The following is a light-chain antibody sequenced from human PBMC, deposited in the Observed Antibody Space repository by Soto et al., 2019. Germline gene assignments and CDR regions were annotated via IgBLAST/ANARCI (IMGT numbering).Light chain of an antibody. CDR2: RND. J-gene: IGLJ1*01. Sequence: QSVLPQPPSASGTPGQRVTISCSTSSSRSGSNYVYWYQQLPGTAPKLLIYRNDQRPSGVPDRFSGSKSGTSASLAISGLQSEDEADYYCAKWDDSLRVYVFGTGTKVTVL. V-gene: IGLV1-47*01. CDR3: AKWDDSLRVYV. CDR1: SSRSGSNY.